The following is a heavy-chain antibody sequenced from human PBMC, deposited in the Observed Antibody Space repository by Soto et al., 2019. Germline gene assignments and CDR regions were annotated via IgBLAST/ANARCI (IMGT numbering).Heavy chain of an antibody. V-gene: IGHV3-30*18. CDR3: AKGGRQWLVTSDFNY. Sequence: VQLVESGRGVVQPGRSLRLSCAASGFTFSDYAMHWVRQAPGKGLEWVAVVSHDGRNTHYADSVKGRFTISRDSSKNTVSLEMTSLRAVDTAVYYCAKGGRQWLVTSDFNYWGQGALVIVSS. J-gene: IGHJ4*02. CDR2: VSHDGRNT. D-gene: IGHD6-19*01. CDR1: GFTFSDYA.